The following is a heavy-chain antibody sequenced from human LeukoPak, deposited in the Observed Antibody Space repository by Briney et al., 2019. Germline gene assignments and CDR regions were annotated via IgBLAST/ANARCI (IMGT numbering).Heavy chain of an antibody. CDR2: INPSGGST. V-gene: IGHV1-46*01. J-gene: IGHJ3*02. D-gene: IGHD3-3*01. Sequence: ASVKVSCKASGYTFTSYYMHWVRQAPGQGLEWMGIINPSGGSTSYAQKFQGRVTMTRDTSTSTVYMELSSLRSEDTAVYYCARDAARSTERFLEWLSQNRDAFDIWGQGTMVTVSS. CDR1: GYTFTSYY. CDR3: ARDAARSTERFLEWLSQNRDAFDI.